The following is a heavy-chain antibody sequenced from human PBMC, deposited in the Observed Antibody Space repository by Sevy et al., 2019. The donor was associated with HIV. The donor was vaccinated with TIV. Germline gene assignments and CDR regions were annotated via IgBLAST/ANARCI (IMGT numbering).Heavy chain of an antibody. Sequence: GGSLRLSCAASGFTFDTYWMQWVRQAPGKGLEWVANIKQDGSEKKYGDSVKGRFTISRDNAENSLFLQMNSLRAEDTAVYYCARGGRNFDYWGQGTLVTVSS. CDR1: GFTFDTYW. CDR2: IKQDGSEK. J-gene: IGHJ4*02. CDR3: ARGGRNFDY. V-gene: IGHV3-7*01.